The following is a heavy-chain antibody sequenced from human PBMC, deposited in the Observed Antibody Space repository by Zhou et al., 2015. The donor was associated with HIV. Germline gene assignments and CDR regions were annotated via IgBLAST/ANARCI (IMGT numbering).Heavy chain of an antibody. V-gene: IGHV1-69*17. J-gene: IGHJ3*02. D-gene: IGHD3-22*01. Sequence: QVQLVQSGTEVKKPGSSVKVSCKASGGTFSGFDISWVRQAPGQGLEWMGGINSLFDIENYAQNFRGRLTISADLTAAYMELSSLTSEDTAIYFCARSSVNHENAFDIWGQGTNVIVSP. CDR3: ARSSVNHENAFDI. CDR2: INSLFDIE. CDR1: GGTFSGFD.